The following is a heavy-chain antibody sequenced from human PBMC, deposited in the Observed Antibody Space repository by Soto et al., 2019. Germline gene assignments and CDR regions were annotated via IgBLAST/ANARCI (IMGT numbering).Heavy chain of an antibody. J-gene: IGHJ6*02. CDR2: INPNSGDT. CDR1: GYTFTDYY. V-gene: IGHV1-2*02. CDR3: ARKQELRGRYYYYYGIDV. Sequence: ASVKVSCKASGYTFTDYYMHWVRQAPGQGLEWMGWINPNSGDTNYAQKFQGRVTMTRDTSISTAYMELSRLSSDDTAVYYCARKQELRGRYYYYYGIDVWGQGTMVTVSS. D-gene: IGHD1-7*01.